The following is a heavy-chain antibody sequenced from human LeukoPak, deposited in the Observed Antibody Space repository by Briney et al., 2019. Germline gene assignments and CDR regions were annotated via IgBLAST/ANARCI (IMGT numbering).Heavy chain of an antibody. CDR2: IIPIFGTA. CDR3: ARDKRGYSYGYHY. CDR1: GGTFSSYA. Sequence: SVKVSCKASGGTFSSYAISRVRQAPGQGLEWMGGIIPIFGTANYAQKFQGRVTITADESTSTAYMELSSLRSEDTAVYYCARDKRGYSYGYHYWGQGTLVTVSS. D-gene: IGHD5-18*01. J-gene: IGHJ4*02. V-gene: IGHV1-69*01.